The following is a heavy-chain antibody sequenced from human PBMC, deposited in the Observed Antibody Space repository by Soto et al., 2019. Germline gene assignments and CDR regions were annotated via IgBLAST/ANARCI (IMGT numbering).Heavy chain of an antibody. CDR3: AREFKGDLVVVAAARGSYFDY. Sequence: QPVGSLRLSCATSGFTFMSSAMSLVRQAPGMVLEWVSDISGSGFSSYYADSVKGRFTISRDNSKNTLYLQMNSLRADDMAIYYCAREFKGDLVVVAAARGSYFDYCGQGT. CDR2: ISGSGFSS. D-gene: IGHD2-15*01. CDR1: GFTFMSSA. J-gene: IGHJ4*02. V-gene: IGHV3-23*01.